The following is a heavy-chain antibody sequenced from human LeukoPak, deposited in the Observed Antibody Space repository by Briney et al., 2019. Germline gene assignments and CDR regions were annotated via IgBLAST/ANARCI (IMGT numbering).Heavy chain of an antibody. D-gene: IGHD4-17*01. V-gene: IGHV4-59*12. Sequence: TLSLTCTVSGGSISSYYWSWIRQPPGKGLEWIGYIYYSGSTNYNPSLKSRVTISVDTSKNQFSLKLSSVTAADTAVYYCARGPYYGDYEVLDYWGQGTLVTVSS. CDR1: GGSISSYY. J-gene: IGHJ4*02. CDR2: IYYSGST. CDR3: ARGPYYGDYEVLDY.